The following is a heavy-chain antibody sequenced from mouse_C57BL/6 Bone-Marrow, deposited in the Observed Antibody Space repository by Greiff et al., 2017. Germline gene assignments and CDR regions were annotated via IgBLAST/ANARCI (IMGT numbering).Heavy chain of an antibody. J-gene: IGHJ3*01. CDR2: IYPRSGNT. D-gene: IGHD1-1*01. CDR3: ARPFSNGSSPWFDY. V-gene: IGHV1-81*01. CDR1: GYTFTSYG. Sequence: VKLLESGAELVRPGASVKLSCKASGYTFTSYGISWVKQRPGQGLEWIGEIYPRSGNTNYNEKFKGKATLTADKSSSTAYMELRSLTSEDSAVYFCARPFSNGSSPWFDYWGQGTPVTVSA.